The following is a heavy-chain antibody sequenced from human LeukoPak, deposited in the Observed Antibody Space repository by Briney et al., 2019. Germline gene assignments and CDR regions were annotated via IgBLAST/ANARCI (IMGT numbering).Heavy chain of an antibody. CDR2: IIPIFGTA. CDR1: GGTFSSYA. J-gene: IGHJ4*02. D-gene: IGHD3-22*01. V-gene: IGHV1-69*06. CDR3: ARGRDPHYYDSSGYSMDY. Sequence: SVKVSCKASGGTFSSYAISWVRQAPGQGLEWMGGIIPIFGTANYAQKFQGRVTITADKSTSTAYMELSSLRSEDTAVYYCARGRDPHYYDSSGYSMDYWGQGTLVTVSS.